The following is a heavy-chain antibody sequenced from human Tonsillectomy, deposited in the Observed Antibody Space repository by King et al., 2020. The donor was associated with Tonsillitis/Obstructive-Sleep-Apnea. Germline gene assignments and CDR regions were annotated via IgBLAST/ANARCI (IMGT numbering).Heavy chain of an antibody. Sequence: VQLVESGGGVVQPGRSLRLSCVASGYTFSNYGMHWVRQAPGKGLEWVAVIWYDGSNKYYADSVKGRFTISRDTSKNRLYLQMSSLRAADTAVYYCATEQIGDRFYYYGTDVWGQGTTVTVSS. D-gene: IGHD3-16*01. CDR3: ATEQIGDRFYYYGTDV. V-gene: IGHV3-33*01. CDR1: GYTFSNYG. CDR2: IWYDGSNK. J-gene: IGHJ6*02.